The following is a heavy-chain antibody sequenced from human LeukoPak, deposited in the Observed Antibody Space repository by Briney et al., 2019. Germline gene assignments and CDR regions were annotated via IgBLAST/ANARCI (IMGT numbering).Heavy chain of an antibody. V-gene: IGHV4-4*07. D-gene: IGHD1-14*01. Sequence: SETLSLTRTVSGGSISSYYWSWIRQPAGKGLEWIGRIYTSGSTNYNPSLKSRVTMSVDTSKNQFSLKLSSVTAADTAVYYCARASTPGWYYYGMDVWGQGTTVTVSS. J-gene: IGHJ6*02. CDR3: ARASTPGWYYYGMDV. CDR2: IYTSGST. CDR1: GGSISSYY.